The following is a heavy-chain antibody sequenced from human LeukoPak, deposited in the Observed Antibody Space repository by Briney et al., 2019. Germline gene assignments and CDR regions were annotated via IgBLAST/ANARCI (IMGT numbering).Heavy chain of an antibody. V-gene: IGHV1-24*01. CDR1: GYTLTELS. CDR2: FDPEDGET. J-gene: IGHJ4*02. Sequence: AASVKVSCKVSGYTLTELSMHWVRQAPGKGLEWMGGFDPEDGETIYAQKFQGRVTMTEDTSTDTAYMELSSLRSEDTAVYYCATARITFGGVIVMPFDYWGQGTLVTVSS. CDR3: ATARITFGGVIVMPFDY. D-gene: IGHD3-16*02.